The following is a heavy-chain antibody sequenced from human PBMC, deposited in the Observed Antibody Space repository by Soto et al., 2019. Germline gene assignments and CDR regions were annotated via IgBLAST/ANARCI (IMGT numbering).Heavy chain of an antibody. V-gene: IGHV3-15*01. CDR2: IKSKTDGGTT. CDR3: TTDDAGLTGYDFWSGYYRDRPAAFDI. D-gene: IGHD3-3*01. Sequence: GGTLRLSCAASGFTFSNAWMSWVRQAPGKGLEWVGRIKSKTDGGTTDYAAPVKGRFTISRDDSKNTLYLQMNSLKTEDTAVYYCTTDDAGLTGYDFWSGYYRDRPAAFDIWGQGTMVTVSS. J-gene: IGHJ3*02. CDR1: GFTFSNAW.